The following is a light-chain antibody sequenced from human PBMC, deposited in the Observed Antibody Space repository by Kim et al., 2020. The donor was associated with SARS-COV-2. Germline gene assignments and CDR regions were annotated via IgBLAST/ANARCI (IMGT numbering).Light chain of an antibody. CDR1: SLRSYC. Sequence: SSELTQDPAVSVALGQTVRITCQGDSLRSYCASWYQQKPGQAPVLVIYGKNNRPSGIPDRFSGSSSGNTASLTITGAQAEDEADYYCNSRDSSGNHLGVV. CDR2: GKN. J-gene: IGLJ2*01. CDR3: NSRDSSGNHLGVV. V-gene: IGLV3-19*01.